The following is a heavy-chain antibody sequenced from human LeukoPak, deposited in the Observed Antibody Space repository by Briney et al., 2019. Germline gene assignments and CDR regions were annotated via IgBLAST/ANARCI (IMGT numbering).Heavy chain of an antibody. CDR2: IYTSGST. CDR1: GGSIGSYY. J-gene: IGHJ5*02. V-gene: IGHV4-4*07. Sequence: PSETLSLTCTVSGGSIGSYYWSWIRQPAGKGLEWIGRIYTSGSTNYNPSLKSRVTMSVDTSKNQFSLKLSSVTTADTAVYYCARVRGPAVLGNWFDPWGQGTLVTVSS. D-gene: IGHD3-3*01. CDR3: ARVRGPAVLGNWFDP.